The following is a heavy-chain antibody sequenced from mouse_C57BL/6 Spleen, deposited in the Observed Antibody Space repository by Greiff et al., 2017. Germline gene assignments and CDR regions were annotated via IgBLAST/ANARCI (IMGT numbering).Heavy chain of an antibody. CDR2: IDPSDSYT. J-gene: IGHJ3*01. D-gene: IGHD2-1*01. Sequence: QVQLQQPGAELVMPGASVKLSCKASGYTFTSYWMHWVKQRPGQGLEWIGEIDPSDSYTNYNQKFKGKSTLTVDKSSSTAYMQLSSLTSEDSAVYYCATWDCNSLAYWGQGTLVTVSA. CDR3: ATWDCNSLAY. CDR1: GYTFTSYW. V-gene: IGHV1-69*01.